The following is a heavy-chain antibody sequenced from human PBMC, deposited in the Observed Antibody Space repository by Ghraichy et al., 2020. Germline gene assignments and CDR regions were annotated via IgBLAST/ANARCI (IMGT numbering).Heavy chain of an antibody. J-gene: IGHJ4*01. D-gene: IGHD1-14*01. CDR1: GYTFSNFD. Sequence: ASVQVPCKASGYTFSNFDIIWVRQAAGQGLEWMGWMNPVSGNTNFIQKFRGRVTLTSDISISTAYMELSALISDDTAVYYCARGVRNLLFSDHWGHGTLVTVSS. CDR2: MNPVSGNT. CDR3: ARGVRNLLFSDH. V-gene: IGHV1-8*01.